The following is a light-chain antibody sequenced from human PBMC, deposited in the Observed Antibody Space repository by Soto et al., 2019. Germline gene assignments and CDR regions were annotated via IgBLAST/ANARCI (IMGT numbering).Light chain of an antibody. Sequence: EIVLTQSPATLSLSPGERATLSCRASQSVSRYLAWYQQKPGQAPRLLIYDASNRATGIPARFSGSGSGTDFTLTVSSLEPEDFAVYYCHQRSIWPPYTFGPLTQLEI. CDR1: QSVSRY. V-gene: IGKV3-11*01. CDR2: DAS. CDR3: HQRSIWPPYT. J-gene: IGKJ2*01.